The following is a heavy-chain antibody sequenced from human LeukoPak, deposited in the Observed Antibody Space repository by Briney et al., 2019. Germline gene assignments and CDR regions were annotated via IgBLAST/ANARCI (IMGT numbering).Heavy chain of an antibody. CDR3: ARQIYGDLYYFDY. CDR2: IYYSGSS. J-gene: IGHJ4*02. V-gene: IGHV4-30-4*01. D-gene: IGHD4-17*01. CDR1: GGSISSGDYY. Sequence: SETLSLTCTVSGGSISSGDYYWSWLRQPPGKGLEWIGYIYYSGSSYYIPSLKSRVTMSVDTSNNQFSLRLSSVTAADTAVYYCARQIYGDLYYFDYWGQGTLVTVSS.